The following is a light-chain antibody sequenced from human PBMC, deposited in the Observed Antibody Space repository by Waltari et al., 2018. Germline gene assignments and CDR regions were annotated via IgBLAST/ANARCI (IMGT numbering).Light chain of an antibody. CDR2: GKN. Sequence: SSELTQDPAVSVALGQTVRITCQGDSLRSYYASWYKQKPGQAPVLVIYGKNHRPSGIPDRFSGSSSGNTASLTITGAQAEDEADYYCNSRDSSGNHLVVFGGGTKLTVL. J-gene: IGLJ2*01. CDR1: SLRSYY. V-gene: IGLV3-19*01. CDR3: NSRDSSGNHLVV.